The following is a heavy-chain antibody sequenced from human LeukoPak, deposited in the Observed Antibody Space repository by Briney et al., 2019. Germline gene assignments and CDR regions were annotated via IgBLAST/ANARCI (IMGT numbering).Heavy chain of an antibody. D-gene: IGHD3-3*01. CDR3: AKGLGVVIDFLVFDN. CDR1: GFTCSNYA. Sequence: GSLRLSCAASGFTCSNYAMSWVRQAPGKRLEWVSAISDSGGSTYYADSVKGRFTISRDNAKNSLYLQMNSLRAEDTAIYYCAKGLGVVIDFLVFDNWGQGTLVTVSS. J-gene: IGHJ4*02. V-gene: IGHV3-23*01. CDR2: ISDSGGST.